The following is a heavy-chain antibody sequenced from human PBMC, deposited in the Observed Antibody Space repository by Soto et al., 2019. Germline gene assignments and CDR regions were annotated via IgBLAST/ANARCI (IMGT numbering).Heavy chain of an antibody. Sequence: PGGSLRLSCAASGFTFSSYSMSWVRQAPGKGPEWVSGFRTGGDDGTTYYADSVKGRFTISRDNSKNTLFLQMNSLRVEDTAIYYCAKKVNSGPGSQYFDYWGQGTLVA. D-gene: IGHD3-10*01. CDR2: FRTGGDDGTT. V-gene: IGHV3-23*01. CDR1: GFTFSSYS. CDR3: AKKVNSGPGSQYFDY. J-gene: IGHJ4*02.